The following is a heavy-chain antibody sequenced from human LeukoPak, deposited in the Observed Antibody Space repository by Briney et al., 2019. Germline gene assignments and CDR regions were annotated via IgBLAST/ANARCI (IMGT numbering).Heavy chain of an antibody. CDR3: ATIPSRTGVRFDY. CDR1: GFTVSAYY. CDR2: IYSGGTT. Sequence: GGSLRLSCAVSGFTVSAYYMSWVRQAPGKGLEWVSVIYSGGTTYYADSVEGRFSISRDISKNTLHLQMDSLRAEDTGVYFCATIPSRTGVRFDYWGQGALVTVSS. D-gene: IGHD7-27*01. V-gene: IGHV3-53*01. J-gene: IGHJ4*02.